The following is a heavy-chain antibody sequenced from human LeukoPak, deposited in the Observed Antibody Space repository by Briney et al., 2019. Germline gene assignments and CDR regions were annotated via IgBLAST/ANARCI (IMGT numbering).Heavy chain of an antibody. CDR1: GFTFSSYS. J-gene: IGHJ4*02. CDR2: ISGSGGST. V-gene: IGHV3-23*01. D-gene: IGHD3-22*01. Sequence: GGSLRLSCAASGFTFSSYSMNWVRQAPGKGLEWVSAISGSGGSTYYADSVKGRFTISRDNSKNTLYLQMNSLRAEDTAVYYCAEDGRITMIVVVDSFDYWGQGTLVTVSS. CDR3: AEDGRITMIVVVDSFDY.